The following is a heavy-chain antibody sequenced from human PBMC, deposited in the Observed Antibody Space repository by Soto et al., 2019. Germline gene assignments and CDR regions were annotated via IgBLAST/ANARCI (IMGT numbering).Heavy chain of an antibody. CDR3: ARDSGQGSFMRDWFDP. D-gene: IGHD1-26*01. CDR2: INPASGST. J-gene: IGHJ5*02. Sequence: QVQLVQSGAEVKKPGASVKVSCKASGYIFIDYYIHWVRQAPGQGLEWMGIINPASGSTSYSQKFQGRVTMTRDTFTSTVYMELRSLRSEDTAVFYCARDSGQGSFMRDWFDPWGQGTLVTVSS. V-gene: IGHV1-46*01. CDR1: GYIFIDYY.